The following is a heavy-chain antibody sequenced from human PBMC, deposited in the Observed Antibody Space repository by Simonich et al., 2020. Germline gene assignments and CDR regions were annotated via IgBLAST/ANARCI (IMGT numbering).Heavy chain of an antibody. CDR1: GFTFSSYE. J-gene: IGHJ4*02. D-gene: IGHD4-17*01. Sequence: EVQLVESGGGLVQPGGSLRLSCAASGFTFSSYEMNWVRQAPGTGLEWVSNSSGSGSTINYADSWKGRFTISRDNAKNSLYLQMNSLRAEDTAVYYCARHYYGDYYFDYWGQGTLVTVSS. V-gene: IGHV3-48*03. CDR2: SSGSGSTI. CDR3: ARHYYGDYYFDY.